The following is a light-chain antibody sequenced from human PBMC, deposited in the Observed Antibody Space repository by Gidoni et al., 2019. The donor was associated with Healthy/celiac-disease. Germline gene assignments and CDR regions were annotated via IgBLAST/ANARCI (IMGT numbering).Light chain of an antibody. CDR1: QSISSY. J-gene: IGKJ1*01. CDR3: QQSYSTPWT. Sequence: DIQMTQPPSSLSASVGDRVTITCRASQSISSYLNWYQQKPGKAPSLQSGVPSRFSGSGSGTDFTLTISSLQPEDFATYYCQQSYSTPWTCGQGTKVEIK. V-gene: IGKV1-39*01.